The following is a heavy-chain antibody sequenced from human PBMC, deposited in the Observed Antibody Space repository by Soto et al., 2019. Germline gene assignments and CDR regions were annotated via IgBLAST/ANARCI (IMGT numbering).Heavy chain of an antibody. J-gene: IGHJ5*02. CDR1: GFSLSTSGVG. D-gene: IGHD1-26*01. V-gene: IGHV2-5*02. Sequence: QITLKESGPTLVKPTQTLTLTCTFSGFSLSTSGVGVGWIRQPPGKALEWLALIYWDDDKRYSPSLKSRLTIPKDTPKSQVVITITNRDPVATATYYCALLVVLRWELLLPVWFDPGGQGTLVTVSS. CDR3: ALLVVLRWELLLPVWFDP. CDR2: IYWDDDK.